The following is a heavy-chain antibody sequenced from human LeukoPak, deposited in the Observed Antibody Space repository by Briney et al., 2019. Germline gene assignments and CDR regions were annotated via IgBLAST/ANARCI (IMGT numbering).Heavy chain of an antibody. CDR1: EDTFSRYY. Sequence: ASVKVSCKASEDTFSRYYIHWVRQAPGQGLEWMGIVNPGGGSKNYAQKFQGRVTMTRDTSTSTIFMELSSLRSEDTAVYYCARDQSLRYFDWLDLNWFDPWGQGTLVTVSS. V-gene: IGHV1-46*01. CDR3: ARDQSLRYFDWLDLNWFDP. D-gene: IGHD3-9*01. CDR2: VNPGGGSK. J-gene: IGHJ5*02.